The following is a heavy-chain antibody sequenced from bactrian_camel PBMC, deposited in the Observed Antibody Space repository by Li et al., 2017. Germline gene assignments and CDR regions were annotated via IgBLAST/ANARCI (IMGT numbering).Heavy chain of an antibody. CDR3: AYDRGGLSSAGDCNGGVRLSD. CDR1: GFPFDNYH. Sequence: HVQLVESGGDLVEPGGSLRLSCHASGFPFDNYHMAWVRQAPGKGRELVSGFGVDGTPYYADSVKGRFTISADNANNTLTLQMNSLKPEDTALYYCAYDRGGLSSAGDCNGGVRLSDWGQGTQVTVS. CDR2: FGVDGTP. J-gene: IGHJ4*01. D-gene: IGHD1*01. V-gene: IGHV3S1*01.